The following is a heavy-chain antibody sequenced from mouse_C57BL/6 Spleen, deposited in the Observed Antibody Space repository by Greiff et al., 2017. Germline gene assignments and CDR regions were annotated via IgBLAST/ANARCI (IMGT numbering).Heavy chain of an antibody. J-gene: IGHJ4*01. CDR1: GFTFSDYY. V-gene: IGHV5-12*01. CDR3: ARCNYGDYAMDY. Sequence: EVQRVESGGGLVQPGGSLKLSCAASGFTFSDYYMYWVRQTPEKRLEWVAYISNGGGSTYYPDTVKGRFTISRDNAKNTLYLQMSRLKSEDTAMYYCARCNYGDYAMDYWGQGTSVTVSS. CDR2: ISNGGGST. D-gene: IGHD2-1*01.